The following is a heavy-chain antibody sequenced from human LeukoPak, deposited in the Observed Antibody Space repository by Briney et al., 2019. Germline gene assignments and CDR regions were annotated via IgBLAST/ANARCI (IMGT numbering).Heavy chain of an antibody. V-gene: IGHV3-11*01. CDR1: GLTFSDYY. CDR2: ISSNGRTI. Sequence: GGSLRLSCATSGLTFSDYYMSWIRQAPGEGLEWIPYISSNGRTIYYADSVKGRFTISRDNARKSVYLQMNSLRAEDTAIYYCARTQQWLVSGFDPWGQGTLVTVSS. J-gene: IGHJ5*02. CDR3: ARTQQWLVSGFDP. D-gene: IGHD6-19*01.